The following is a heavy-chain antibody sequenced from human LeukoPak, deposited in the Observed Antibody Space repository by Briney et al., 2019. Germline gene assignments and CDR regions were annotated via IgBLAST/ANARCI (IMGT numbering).Heavy chain of an antibody. V-gene: IGHV3-11*01. CDR1: GFSFSDSY. J-gene: IGHJ5*02. D-gene: IGHD6-19*01. CDR3: AKVGGPAVAGTGVSSWFDP. CDR2: ISRSGSTI. Sequence: GGSLRLSCAASGFSFSDSYMSWIRQAPGKGLEWVSYISRSGSTIYYADSVKGRFTISRDNSKNTLYLQMNSLRAEDTAVYYCAKVGGPAVAGTGVSSWFDPWGQGTLVTVSS.